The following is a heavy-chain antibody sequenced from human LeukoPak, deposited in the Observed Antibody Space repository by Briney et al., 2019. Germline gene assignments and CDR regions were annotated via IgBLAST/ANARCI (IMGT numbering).Heavy chain of an antibody. V-gene: IGHV4-31*03. D-gene: IGHD3-22*01. CDR3: ARASYYYDSSGYYDFDY. Sequence: SQTLSLTCTVSGGSISSGGYYWSWIRQHPGKGLEWIGYIYYSGSTHYTPSLKSRVTISVDTSKNQFSLKLSSVTAADTAVYYCARASYYYDSSGYYDFDYWGQGTLVTVSS. CDR2: IYYSGST. J-gene: IGHJ4*02. CDR1: GGSISSGGYY.